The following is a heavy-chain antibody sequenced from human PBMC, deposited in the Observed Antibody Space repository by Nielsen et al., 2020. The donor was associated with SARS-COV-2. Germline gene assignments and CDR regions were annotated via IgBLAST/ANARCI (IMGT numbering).Heavy chain of an antibody. V-gene: IGHV4-61*08. Sequence: SETLSLTCTVSGGSISSGGYYWSWIRQHPGKGLEWIGYIYYSGSTNYNPSLKSRVTISVDTSKNQFSLKLSSVTAADTAVYYCARYKMATTTFDYWGQGTLVTVSS. CDR2: IYYSGST. D-gene: IGHD5-24*01. CDR1: GGSISSGGYY. CDR3: ARYKMATTTFDY. J-gene: IGHJ4*02.